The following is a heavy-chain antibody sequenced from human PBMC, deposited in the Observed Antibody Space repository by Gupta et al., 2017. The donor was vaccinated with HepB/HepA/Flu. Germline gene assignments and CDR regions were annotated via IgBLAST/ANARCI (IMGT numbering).Heavy chain of an antibody. V-gene: IGHV3-72*01. D-gene: IGHD5-24*01. CDR1: GLRFSDQY. CDR2: SRNKAYSYST. J-gene: IGHJ6*02. CDR3: ARLRDDSASNGMDV. Sequence: EVQLVESGGGLVQPGGSLRLSCAASGLRFSDQYMEWVRQAPGKGLEWVGRSRNKAYSYSTEYAASVKGRFTISRDDSMNSLFLQMNSLKTEDTAVYYCARLRDDSASNGMDVWGQGTTVTVSS.